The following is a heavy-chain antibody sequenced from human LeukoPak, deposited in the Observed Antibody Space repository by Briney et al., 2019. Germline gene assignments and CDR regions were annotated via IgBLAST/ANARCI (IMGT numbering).Heavy chain of an antibody. CDR2: ISSSSSYI. CDR3: ARGGHIVVVPAANDY. J-gene: IGHJ4*02. D-gene: IGHD2-2*01. CDR1: GFRFSNYW. V-gene: IGHV3-21*01. Sequence: GGSLRLSCVASGFRFSNYWMSWVRQAPGKGLEWVSSISSSSSYIYYADSVKGRFTISRDNAKNSLYLQMNSLRAEDTAVYYCARGGHIVVVPAANDYRGQGTLVTVSS.